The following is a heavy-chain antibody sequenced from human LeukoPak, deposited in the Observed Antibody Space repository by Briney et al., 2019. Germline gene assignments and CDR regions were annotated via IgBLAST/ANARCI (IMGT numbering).Heavy chain of an antibody. V-gene: IGHV4-39*07. CDR3: ARAPRYCSSTSCQPCYFDY. Sequence: KPSETLSLTCTVSGGSISSSSYYWGWIRQPPGKGLEWIGSIYHSGSTYYNPSLKSRVTISVDTSKNQFSLKLSSVTAADTAVYYCARAPRYCSSTSCQPCYFDYWGQGTLVTVSS. CDR2: IYHSGST. J-gene: IGHJ4*02. D-gene: IGHD2-2*01. CDR1: GGSISSSSYY.